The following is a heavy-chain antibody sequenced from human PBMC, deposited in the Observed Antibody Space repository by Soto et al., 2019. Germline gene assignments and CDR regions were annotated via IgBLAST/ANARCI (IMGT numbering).Heavy chain of an antibody. Sequence: QLLQSGGGLVQPGGSLTLSCAASGFTFGTTDMSWVRQAPGEGLEWVSTIDGSGGITYYADSVKGRFTISRDNSRNTVYLQMNSLGGDATALYYCVKNSGWFDTWGQGALVTVSS. J-gene: IGHJ5*02. CDR1: GFTFGTTD. D-gene: IGHD3-10*01. CDR2: IDGSGGIT. V-gene: IGHV3-23*01. CDR3: VKNSGWFDT.